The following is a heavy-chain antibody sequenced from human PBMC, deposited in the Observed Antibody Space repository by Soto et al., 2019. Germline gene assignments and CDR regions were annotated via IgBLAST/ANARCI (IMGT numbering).Heavy chain of an antibody. CDR1: GGSISSYY. Sequence: SETLSLTCTVSGGSISSYYWSWIRQPAGKGLEWIGRIYTSGSTNYNPSLKSRVTMSVDTSKNQFSLKLSSVTAADTAVYYCSRDRHYYGSGSYGGSEYYFDYWGQGTLVTVSS. V-gene: IGHV4-4*07. CDR2: IYTSGST. CDR3: SRDRHYYGSGSYGGSEYYFDY. D-gene: IGHD3-10*01. J-gene: IGHJ4*02.